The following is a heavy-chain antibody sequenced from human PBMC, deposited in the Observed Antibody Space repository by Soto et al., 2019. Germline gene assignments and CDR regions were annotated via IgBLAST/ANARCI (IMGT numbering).Heavy chain of an antibody. CDR1: GFTFGSYS. D-gene: IGHD2-21*02. J-gene: IGHJ6*02. V-gene: IGHV3-48*02. Sequence: GGSLRLSCAASGFTFGSYSMNWVRQAPGKGLEWVSYISSSSSTIYYADSVKGRFTISRDNAKNSLYLQMNSLRDEDTAVYYCASRTAIDYYYYGMDVWGQGTTVTVSS. CDR3: ASRTAIDYYYYGMDV. CDR2: ISSSSSTI.